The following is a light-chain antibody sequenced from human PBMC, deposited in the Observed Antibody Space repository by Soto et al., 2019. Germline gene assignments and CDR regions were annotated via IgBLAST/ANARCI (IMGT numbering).Light chain of an antibody. CDR3: HQCLITLT. Sequence: DIQVTQYPSSLSASVGDIVTIPCRASQSITTYLNWYQQKPGKAPKLLIYGASSLQSGVPSRFSGSGYGTDFTLTISSLQPEDYATYYCHQCLITLTFGGGTKVDIK. CDR1: QSITTY. J-gene: IGKJ4*01. CDR2: GAS. V-gene: IGKV1-39*01.